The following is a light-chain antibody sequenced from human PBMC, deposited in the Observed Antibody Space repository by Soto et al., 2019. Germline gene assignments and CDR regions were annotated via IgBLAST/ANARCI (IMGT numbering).Light chain of an antibody. V-gene: IGLV2-14*01. Sequence: QSVLTQPASVSGSPGQSITISCRGTRSDIGSYNYVAWYQQFPGKTPKILIYGVSNRPSGVSSRFSGSKSGNTASLTISGLQAEDAADYYCISYTGSSTSYVFGSGTKLTVL. J-gene: IGLJ1*01. CDR1: RSDIGSYNY. CDR3: ISYTGSSTSYV. CDR2: GVS.